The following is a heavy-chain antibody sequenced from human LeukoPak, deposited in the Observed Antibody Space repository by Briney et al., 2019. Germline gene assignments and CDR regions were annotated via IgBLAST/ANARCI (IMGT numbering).Heavy chain of an antibody. J-gene: IGHJ4*02. D-gene: IGHD2-15*01. CDR2: ISSSSSYT. CDR1: GFTFSDYY. Sequence: PGGSLRLSCAASGFTFSDYYMSWIRQAPGKGLEWVSYISSSSSYTNYADSVKGRFTISRDNSKSTLYLQMNSLRGEDTAVYYCAKSREIVVVVVATDSWGQGTLVTVSS. CDR3: AKSREIVVVVVATDS. V-gene: IGHV3-11*03.